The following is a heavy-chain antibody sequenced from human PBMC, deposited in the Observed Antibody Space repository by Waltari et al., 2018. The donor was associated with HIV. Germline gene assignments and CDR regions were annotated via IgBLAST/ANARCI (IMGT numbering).Heavy chain of an antibody. J-gene: IGHJ4*02. CDR1: RVTFSTYA. V-gene: IGHV3-30*18. CDR3: AKGASGWSPGY. Sequence: QVQLVESGGSVVQPGRSLRLSCAASRVTFSTYAMHWVRQAPGKGLEWVAVISYYGDNKYYADSVKGRFTISRDNSKNTLYLQMNSLRAEDTAVYYCAKGASGWSPGYWGQGTLVTVSS. CDR2: ISYYGDNK. D-gene: IGHD6-19*01.